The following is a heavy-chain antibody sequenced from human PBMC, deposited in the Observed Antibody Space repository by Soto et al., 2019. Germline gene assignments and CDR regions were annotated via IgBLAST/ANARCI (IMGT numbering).Heavy chain of an antibody. J-gene: IGHJ4*02. D-gene: IGHD6-19*01. Sequence: QVQLVESGGGVVQPGRSLRLSCAASGFTFSSYGMHWVRQAPGKGLEWVAVIWYDGSNKYYADSVKGRFTISRDNSKNRLYLQMNSLRAEDTAVYYCARDANSGCTLDYWGQGTLVTVSS. CDR2: IWYDGSNK. CDR1: GFTFSSYG. CDR3: ARDANSGCTLDY. V-gene: IGHV3-33*01.